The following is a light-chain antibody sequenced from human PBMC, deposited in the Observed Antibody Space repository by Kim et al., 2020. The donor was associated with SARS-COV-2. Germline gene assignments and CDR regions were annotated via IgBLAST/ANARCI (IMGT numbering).Light chain of an antibody. CDR1: QSVSSSY. CDR3: HQDGTSPYT. V-gene: IGKV3-20*01. J-gene: IGKJ2*01. CDR2: GAS. Sequence: EIVLTQSPGTLSLSPGERATLSCRASQSVSSSYLAGYQQKPGQATRLLIDGASSRATGIPDRFSGSGSGTAFTLTISRLEHEDFAVCYSHQDGTSPYTFGQGTKLEI.